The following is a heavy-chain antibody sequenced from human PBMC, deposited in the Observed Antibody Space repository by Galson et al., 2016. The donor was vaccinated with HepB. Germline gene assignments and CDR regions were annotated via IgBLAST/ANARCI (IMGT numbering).Heavy chain of an antibody. CDR1: GFTFSDCG. CDR3: ANLPIRTYYDLWEDDSALDP. CDR2: ISHDEEYT. V-gene: IGHV3-30*18. D-gene: IGHD3-3*01. J-gene: IGHJ5*02. Sequence: SLRLSCAASGFTFSDCGMHWVRQAPGKGLEWVAFISHDEEYTYYAESVKGRFTISRDNSKNRLYLQMSSLGAKDTAVYYCANLPIRTYYDLWEDDSALDPWGQGTLVIVSS.